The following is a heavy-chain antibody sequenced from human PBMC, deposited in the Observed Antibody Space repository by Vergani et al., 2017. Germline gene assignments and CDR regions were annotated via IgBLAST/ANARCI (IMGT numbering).Heavy chain of an antibody. D-gene: IGHD6-19*01. V-gene: IGHV5-51*01. Sequence: EVQLVQSGAEVKKPGESLKISCKGSGYSFTSYWIGWVRQMPGKGLEWMGIIYPGDSDTRYSPSFQGQVTISADKSISTAYLQWSSLKASDTAMYYCARAVADPYYYYGMDVWGQGTTVTVSS. CDR3: ARAVADPYYYYGMDV. CDR1: GYSFTSYW. CDR2: IYPGDSDT. J-gene: IGHJ6*02.